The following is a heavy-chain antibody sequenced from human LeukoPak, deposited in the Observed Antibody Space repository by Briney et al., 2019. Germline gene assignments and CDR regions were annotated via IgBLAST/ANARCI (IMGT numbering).Heavy chain of an antibody. CDR2: IFPGDSET. Sequence: GESLKISCKGSGYSFTSYWIGWVRQMPGKGLEWMGLIFPGDSETIYSPSLQGQVTISADKSISTAYLQWSSLKASDTAMYYCARRTRIVVVPAAQNGPYYYYYYMDVWGKGTTVTVSS. D-gene: IGHD2-2*01. V-gene: IGHV5-51*01. CDR1: GYSFTSYW. CDR3: ARRTRIVVVPAAQNGPYYYYYYMDV. J-gene: IGHJ6*03.